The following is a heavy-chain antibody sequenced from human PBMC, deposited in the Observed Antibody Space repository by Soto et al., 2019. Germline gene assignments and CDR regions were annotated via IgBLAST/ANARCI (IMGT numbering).Heavy chain of an antibody. J-gene: IGHJ4*02. V-gene: IGHV3-53*01. D-gene: IGHD1-20*01. CDR3: ARSYKWIGHFDY. Sequence: GGSLRLSWAASGFSVSSNAMTWVRQAPGKGLEWVSLIYVSGTTSYADSVKGRFTISRDDSKNTLYLQMNTLRVEDTAVYYCARSYKWIGHFDYLGQGTLVTVSS. CDR1: GFSVSSNA. CDR2: IYVSGTT.